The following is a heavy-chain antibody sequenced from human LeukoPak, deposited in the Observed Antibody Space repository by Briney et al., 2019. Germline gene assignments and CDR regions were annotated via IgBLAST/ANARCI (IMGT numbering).Heavy chain of an antibody. Sequence: SETLSLTCTVSGGSINNYYWSWIRQPPGKGLERLGYIYYSGSTNYNPSLESRVTISLDTSKNHFSLKLSSVTAADTAVYYCARNSGWYMYDYWGQGTLVTVSS. CDR1: GGSINNYY. D-gene: IGHD6-19*01. J-gene: IGHJ4*02. CDR3: ARNSGWYMYDY. V-gene: IGHV4-59*01. CDR2: IYYSGST.